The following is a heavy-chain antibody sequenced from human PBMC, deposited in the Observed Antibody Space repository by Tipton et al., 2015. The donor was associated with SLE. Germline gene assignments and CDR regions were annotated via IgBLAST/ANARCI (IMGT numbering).Heavy chain of an antibody. J-gene: IGHJ2*01. CDR2: ITWNSGTI. Sequence: RSLRLSCAASGFTFDDYAMHWVRQRPGKGLEWVSGITWNSGTIDYADSMKGRFTISRDNSKNTLYLQMNSLRAEDTAVYYCASLGGEMATIDWYFDLWGRGTLVTVSS. V-gene: IGHV3-9*01. CDR3: ASLGGEMATIDWYFDL. CDR1: GFTFDDYA. D-gene: IGHD5-24*01.